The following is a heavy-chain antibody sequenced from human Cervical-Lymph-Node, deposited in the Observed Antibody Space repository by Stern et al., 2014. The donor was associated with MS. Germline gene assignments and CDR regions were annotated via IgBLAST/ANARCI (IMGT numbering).Heavy chain of an antibody. Sequence: MQLVESGGDVVQPGRSLRLSCAASGFSFSAYALHWVRQAPGKGLEWVAVISYDGSQKNYADSVKGRFTISRDSSNNTLYVQMNSLRAEDTAVYYCAREDCSGGSCRGMDVWGQGTTVTVSS. V-gene: IGHV3-30-3*01. D-gene: IGHD2-15*01. J-gene: IGHJ6*02. CDR2: ISYDGSQK. CDR1: GFSFSAYA. CDR3: AREDCSGGSCRGMDV.